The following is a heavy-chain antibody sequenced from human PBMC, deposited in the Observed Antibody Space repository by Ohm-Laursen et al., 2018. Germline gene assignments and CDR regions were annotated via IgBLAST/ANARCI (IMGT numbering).Heavy chain of an antibody. D-gene: IGHD5-12*01. Sequence: SLRLSCSASGFTFSTYAMTWVRQAPGKGLEWVSSISDSGGGTYYADSVKGRFTVSRDNSKNTLYLHMNSLRAEDTAVYYCAKLNGYSASWGQGTLVTDSS. V-gene: IGHV3-23*01. J-gene: IGHJ4*02. CDR1: GFTFSTYA. CDR2: ISDSGGGT. CDR3: AKLNGYSAS.